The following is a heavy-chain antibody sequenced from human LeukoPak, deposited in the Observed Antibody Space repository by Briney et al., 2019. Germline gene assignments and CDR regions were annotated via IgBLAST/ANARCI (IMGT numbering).Heavy chain of an antibody. J-gene: IGHJ4*02. D-gene: IGHD6-6*01. Sequence: PGRSLRLSCAASGFTFSSYGMHWVRQAPGKGLEWVAVISYDGSNKYYADSVKGRFTISRDNSKNTLYLQMNSLRAEDTAVYYCAKDQKWIAPGTLAARPTYYLDYWGQGTLVTVSS. V-gene: IGHV3-30*18. CDR3: AKDQKWIAPGTLAARPTYYLDY. CDR2: ISYDGSNK. CDR1: GFTFSSYG.